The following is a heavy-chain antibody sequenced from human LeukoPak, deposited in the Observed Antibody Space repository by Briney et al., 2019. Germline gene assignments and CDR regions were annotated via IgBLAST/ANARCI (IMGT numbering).Heavy chain of an antibody. CDR3: ARERGSFYLLYD. J-gene: IGHJ4*02. Sequence: SQTLSLTCTVSGGSISSGDYYWSWIRQPAGKGLEWIGRIYTSGSTNYNPSLKSRVTISVDTSKNQFSLKLNSVTGADTALYLWARERGSFYLLYDRGREARVTVPS. CDR2: IYTSGST. CDR1: GGSISSGDYY. D-gene: IGHD3-10*01. V-gene: IGHV4-61*02.